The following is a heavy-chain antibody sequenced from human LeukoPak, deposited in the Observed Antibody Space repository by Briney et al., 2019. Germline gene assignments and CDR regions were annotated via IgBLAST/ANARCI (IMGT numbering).Heavy chain of an antibody. V-gene: IGHV5-51*01. CDR2: IYPGDSET. Sequence: GASLQISSKGSGYSFTSYWIGCLRQLPGKGLEWMGIIYPGDSETRYSPSFQGQVTVSADKSISTAYLQWSSLKASDTAMYYCARHVMAGPSGYYYYYMDVWGKGTTVTVSS. CDR1: GYSFTSYW. D-gene: IGHD2-8*01. J-gene: IGHJ6*03. CDR3: ARHVMAGPSGYYYYYMDV.